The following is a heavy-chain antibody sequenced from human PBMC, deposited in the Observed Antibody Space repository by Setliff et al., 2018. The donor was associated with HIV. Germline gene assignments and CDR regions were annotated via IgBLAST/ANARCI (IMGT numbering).Heavy chain of an antibody. D-gene: IGHD3-3*01. Sequence: PGESLKISCVASGLTFSNYWMHWVRQAPGKGLVWVSRIDSDGSGTDYADSVRGRFTISRDNAKNTLYLQMTSLRAEDTAVYYCARGPQYNFWGGYLGLWGRGTLVTVSS. CDR1: GLTFSNYW. V-gene: IGHV3-74*01. J-gene: IGHJ4*02. CDR2: IDSDGSGT. CDR3: ARGPQYNFWGGYLGL.